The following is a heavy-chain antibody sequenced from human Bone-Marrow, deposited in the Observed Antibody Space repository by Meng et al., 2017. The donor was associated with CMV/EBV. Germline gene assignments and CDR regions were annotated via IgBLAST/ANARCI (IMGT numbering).Heavy chain of an antibody. CDR1: GYTFTSYY. Sequence: SGYTFTSYYMHWVRPAPGQGLEWMGIINPSGGSTSYAQKFQGRVTMTRDTSTSTVYMELSSLRSEDTAVYYCARDYGSGSYTSPPTYWGQGTLVTVSS. V-gene: IGHV1-46*01. D-gene: IGHD3-10*01. J-gene: IGHJ4*02. CDR3: ARDYGSGSYTSPPTY. CDR2: INPSGGST.